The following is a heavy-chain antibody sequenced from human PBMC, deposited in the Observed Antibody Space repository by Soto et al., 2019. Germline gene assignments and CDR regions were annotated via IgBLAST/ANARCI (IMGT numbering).Heavy chain of an antibody. CDR1: GFTFTSSA. CDR2: IVVGSGNT. Sequence: ASVKVSCKASGFTFTSSAVQWVRQARGQRLEWIGWIVVGSGNTNYAQKFQERVTITRDMSTSTAYVELSSLRSEDTAVYYCAAGEVGDIYGMDVWGQGTTVTVSS. D-gene: IGHD1-26*01. V-gene: IGHV1-58*01. CDR3: AAGEVGDIYGMDV. J-gene: IGHJ6*02.